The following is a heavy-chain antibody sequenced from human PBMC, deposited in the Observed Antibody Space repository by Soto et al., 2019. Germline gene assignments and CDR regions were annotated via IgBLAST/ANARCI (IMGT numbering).Heavy chain of an antibody. CDR1: GFTFSSYA. J-gene: IGHJ6*02. D-gene: IGHD3-22*01. V-gene: IGHV3-23*01. CDR2: ISGSGGST. CDR3: AKERPITMIVVVINGMDV. Sequence: GGSLRLSCAASGFTFSSYAMSWVRQAPGKGLEWVSAISGSGGSTYYADSVKGRFTISRDNSKNTLYLQMNSLRAEDTAVYYCAKERPITMIVVVINGMDVWGQGTTVTVSS.